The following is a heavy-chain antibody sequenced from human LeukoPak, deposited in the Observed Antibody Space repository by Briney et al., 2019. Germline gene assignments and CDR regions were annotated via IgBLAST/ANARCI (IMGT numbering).Heavy chain of an antibody. V-gene: IGHV3-33*01. J-gene: IGHJ4*02. CDR3: ARPQLVYYYDSSGYLNY. D-gene: IGHD3-22*01. CDR2: IWHDGSNK. CDR1: GFTFSSYG. Sequence: GGSLRLSCAASGFTFSSYGMHWVRQAPGKGLEWVAVIWHDGSNKYYADSVKGRFTISRDNSKNTLYLQMNSLRAEDTAVYYCARPQLVYYYDSSGYLNYWGQGTLVTVSS.